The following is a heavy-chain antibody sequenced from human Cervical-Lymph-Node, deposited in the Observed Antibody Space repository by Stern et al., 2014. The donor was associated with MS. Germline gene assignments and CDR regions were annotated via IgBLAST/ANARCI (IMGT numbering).Heavy chain of an antibody. CDR3: ARTHHPSYYYFDY. CDR1: GFSLSTGEMC. V-gene: IGHV2-70*13. J-gene: IGHJ4*02. CDR2: IDWDDDK. Sequence: QVTLRESGPALVKPTQTLTLTCSFSGFSLSTGEMCVSWIRQPPGKALEWLARIDWDDDKHYSTSLKTRVTISKDTSKNQVVLTMTNMDPVDTATYYCARTHHPSYYYFDYWGQGILVTVSS. D-gene: IGHD2-21*01.